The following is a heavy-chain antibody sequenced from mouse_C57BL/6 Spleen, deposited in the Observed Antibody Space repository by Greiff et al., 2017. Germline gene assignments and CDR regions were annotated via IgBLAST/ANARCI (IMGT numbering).Heavy chain of an antibody. CDR2: ISDGGSYT. CDR1: GFTFSSYA. V-gene: IGHV5-4*01. CDR3: ASDNFDF. J-gene: IGHJ2*01. Sequence: EVQLVESGGGLVKPGGSLKLSCAASGFTFSSYAMSWVRQTPEKRLEWVATISDGGSYTYYPDNVKGRFTISRDNAKNNLYLQMSHLKSEDTAMYYCASDNFDFWGQGTTLTVSS.